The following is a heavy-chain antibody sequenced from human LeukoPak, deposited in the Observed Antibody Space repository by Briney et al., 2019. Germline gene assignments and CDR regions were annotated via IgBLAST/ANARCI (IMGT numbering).Heavy chain of an antibody. CDR1: GLIFSDYS. Sequence: GGSLRLSCAASGLIFSDYSMNWVRQAPGKGLEWVANIKQDGSEKYYVDSVKGRFTISRDNGKNSLYLQMNSLRAEDTAVYYCARVVATPWGQGTLVTVSS. CDR3: ARVVATP. CDR2: IKQDGSEK. D-gene: IGHD5-12*01. J-gene: IGHJ5*02. V-gene: IGHV3-7*01.